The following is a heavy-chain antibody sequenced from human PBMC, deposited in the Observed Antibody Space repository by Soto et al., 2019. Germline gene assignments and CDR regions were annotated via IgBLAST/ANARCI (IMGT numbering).Heavy chain of an antibody. D-gene: IGHD6-6*01. J-gene: IGHJ1*01. CDR3: ARVSMGSSSEDFQH. Sequence: QVQLVQSGAEVKKPGASVKVSCKASGYSFTSYDINWVRQATGQGLEWMGWMNPNSGNTGYAQKFQGRVTMTRNTSISTPYMELSSLRSEDTAVYYCARVSMGSSSEDFQHWGQGTLVTVSS. CDR2: MNPNSGNT. V-gene: IGHV1-8*01. CDR1: GYSFTSYD.